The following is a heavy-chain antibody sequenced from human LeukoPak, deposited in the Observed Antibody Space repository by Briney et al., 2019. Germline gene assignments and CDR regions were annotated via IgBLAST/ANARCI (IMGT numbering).Heavy chain of an antibody. CDR1: GFTFSSYG. D-gene: IGHD6-13*01. J-gene: IGHJ6*04. Sequence: GRPLSLSCAASGFTFSSYGIHWLRQAPGKGLEWVAVISNDGSNKYYADSVKGRFTISRDNSKNMLYLQVNSLRAADTAVYYCAKGVRGIAAAGTRWIRYYGMDVWGEGTTVTVSS. V-gene: IGHV3-30*18. CDR3: AKGVRGIAAAGTRWIRYYGMDV. CDR2: ISNDGSNK.